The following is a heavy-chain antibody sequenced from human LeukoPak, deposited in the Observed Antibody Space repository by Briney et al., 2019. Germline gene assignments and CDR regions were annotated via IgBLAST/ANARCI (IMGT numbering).Heavy chain of an antibody. J-gene: IGHJ3*02. CDR3: ARDYQWLQSQKSDAFDI. V-gene: IGHV1-69*04. CDR1: GGTFSSYA. D-gene: IGHD5-24*01. CDR2: IIPFLGIA. Sequence: GASVKVSCKASGGTFSSYAISWVRQAPGQGLEWMGRIIPFLGIANYAQKFQGRVTITADTSTSTAYMELRSLDDTAVYYCARDYQWLQSQKSDAFDIWGQGTMVTVSS.